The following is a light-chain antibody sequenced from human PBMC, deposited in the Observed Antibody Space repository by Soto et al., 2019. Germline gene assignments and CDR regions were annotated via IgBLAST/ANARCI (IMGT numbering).Light chain of an antibody. CDR2: GAS. V-gene: IGKV3-20*01. CDR3: QQYGSPWT. Sequence: EIVMTQSPATLSVSPGERATLSCRASQSVRSNLAWYQQKPGQAPRLLIYGASSRATGIPDRFSGSGSGTDFTLTISRLEPEDFAVYYCQQYGSPWTFGQGTKVDIK. J-gene: IGKJ1*01. CDR1: QSVRSN.